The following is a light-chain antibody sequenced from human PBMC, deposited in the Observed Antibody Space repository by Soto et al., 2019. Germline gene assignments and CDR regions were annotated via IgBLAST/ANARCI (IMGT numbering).Light chain of an antibody. CDR1: QSISHKY. CDR2: GVS. V-gene: IGKV3-20*01. Sequence: EIVLTQSPGTLSLSPGERATLSCRTSQSISHKYLAWYQQKPGQAPRPLIHGVSSRATGIPDRFSGSGSGTDFTLIINTLEPEDFAVYYCQLYSGSPWTFGQGTKVEIK. CDR3: QLYSGSPWT. J-gene: IGKJ1*01.